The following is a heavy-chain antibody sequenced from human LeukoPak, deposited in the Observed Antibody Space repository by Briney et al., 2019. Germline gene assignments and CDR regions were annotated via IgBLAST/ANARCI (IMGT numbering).Heavy chain of an antibody. V-gene: IGHV4-59*12. Sequence: SETLSLTCTVSGGSISSYYWSWIRQPPGKGLEWIGYIYYSGSTNYNPSLKSRVTISVDTSKNQFSLKLSSVTAADTAVYYCAREYYYDSSGYYPACDIWGQGTMVTVSS. J-gene: IGHJ3*02. CDR2: IYYSGST. D-gene: IGHD3-22*01. CDR1: GGSISSYY. CDR3: AREYYYDSSGYYPACDI.